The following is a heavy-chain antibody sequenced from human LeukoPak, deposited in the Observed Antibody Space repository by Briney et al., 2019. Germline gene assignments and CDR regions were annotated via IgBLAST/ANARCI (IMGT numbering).Heavy chain of an antibody. V-gene: IGHV3-11*01. CDR1: GFTFTDDY. CDR3: ARGRTVADY. J-gene: IGHJ4*02. D-gene: IGHD1-1*01. CDR2: ISTGGAT. Sequence: GGSLRLSCAASGFTFTDDYMSWIRQPPGRGLEWVAYISTGGATYYLDSVKGRFTNSRDNANNSLYLQTNDHRADDTAVYFCARGRTVADYGGQGTLVTVSS.